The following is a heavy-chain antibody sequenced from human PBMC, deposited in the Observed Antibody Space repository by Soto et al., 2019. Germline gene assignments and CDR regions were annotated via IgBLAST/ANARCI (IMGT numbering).Heavy chain of an antibody. Sequence: EVQRVETGGGLIQPGGSLRLSCAASGFTVSSNYMSWVCQAPGKGLEWVSVIYSGGSTYYAYSVKGRCTISRDNSKNTLYLQRNSLRAEDTAVYYCVWFMYYFDYGGQGTLVTVSS. D-gene: IGHD2-8*01. CDR1: GFTVSSNY. V-gene: IGHV3-53*02. J-gene: IGHJ4*02. CDR2: IYSGGST. CDR3: VWFMYYFDY.